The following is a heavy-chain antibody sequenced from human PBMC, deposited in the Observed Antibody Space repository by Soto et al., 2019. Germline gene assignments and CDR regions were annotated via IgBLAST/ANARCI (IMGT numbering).Heavy chain of an antibody. Sequence: QVQLQQWGAGLLKPSETLSLTCGVSGGSFRGYSWNWIRQSPEKGLEWIGEINYRGITSYNPSLRSRVTISLDTSTNRFSLTVTSVTAADTAIYYCARAPVDDYGNYYDGMDVWGQGTTITVS. D-gene: IGHD4-17*01. CDR1: GGSFRGYS. J-gene: IGHJ6*02. CDR3: ARAPVDDYGNYYDGMDV. CDR2: INYRGIT. V-gene: IGHV4-34*01.